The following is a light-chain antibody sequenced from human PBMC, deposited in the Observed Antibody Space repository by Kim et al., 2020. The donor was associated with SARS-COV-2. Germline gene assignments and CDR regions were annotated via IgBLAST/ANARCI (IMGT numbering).Light chain of an antibody. V-gene: IGLV3-21*04. Sequence: SYELTQPPSVSEAPGKTATITCGGDDIGTKSVHWYQQKPGQAPVLVIYYDTDRPSGIPERFSASNSGNTATLTVSRVEARDEADYYCQVWDSGSDHWVFGGGTKLTVL. CDR2: YDT. CDR1: DIGTKS. J-gene: IGLJ3*02. CDR3: QVWDSGSDHWV.